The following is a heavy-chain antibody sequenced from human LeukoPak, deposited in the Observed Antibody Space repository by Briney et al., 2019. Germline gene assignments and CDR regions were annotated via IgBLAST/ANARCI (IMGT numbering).Heavy chain of an antibody. J-gene: IGHJ4*02. V-gene: IGHV3-7*04. CDR1: GFTFSGFW. Sequence: GGSLRLSCAASGFTFSGFWMSWVRQAPTKGGEWGANIKYDGSDKHYVDSVNGLFTVSTDNANNSLYLQMTSLSAEDTAVYYCVRGGGSFDSWGQGTLVTVSS. CDR2: IKYDGSDK. CDR3: VRGGGSFDS. D-gene: IGHD3-16*01.